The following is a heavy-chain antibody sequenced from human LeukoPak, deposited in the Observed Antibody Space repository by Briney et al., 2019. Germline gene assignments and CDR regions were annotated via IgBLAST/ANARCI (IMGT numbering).Heavy chain of an antibody. CDR1: GYTFTGYY. Sequence: ASVKVSCKASGYTFTGYYMHWVRQAPGQGLEWMGWINPNSGGTNYAQKFQGRVTMTRDTSISTAYMELSRLRSDDTAVYYCARDSGLSLECFPSFGPWGQGTLVTVSS. D-gene: IGHD3-3*01. V-gene: IGHV1-2*02. CDR2: INPNSGGT. CDR3: ARDSGLSLECFPSFGP. J-gene: IGHJ5*02.